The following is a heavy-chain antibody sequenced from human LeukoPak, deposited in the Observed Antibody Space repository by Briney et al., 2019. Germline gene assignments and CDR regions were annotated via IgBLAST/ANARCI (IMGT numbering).Heavy chain of an antibody. CDR3: AGEGSGWNDNY. V-gene: IGHV3-48*04. J-gene: IGHJ4*02. CDR1: GFTFSSYG. Sequence: GGSLRVSCAASGFTFSSYGMNWVRQAPGKGLEWVSYISSSSSTIYYADSVKGRFTISRDNAKNSLYLQMNSLRAEDTAVYYCAGEGSGWNDNYWGQGTLVTVSS. CDR2: ISSSSSTI. D-gene: IGHD6-19*01.